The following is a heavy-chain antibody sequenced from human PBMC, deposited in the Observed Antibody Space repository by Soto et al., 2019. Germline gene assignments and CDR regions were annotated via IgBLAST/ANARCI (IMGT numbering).Heavy chain of an antibody. CDR3: ARGDCIWDFDV. D-gene: IGHD2-21*01. CDR1: GYTFTTYG. Sequence: QVQLVQSGAEVKKPGASVKVSCKASGYTFTTYGISWVRQAPGQGLEWMGWISVYNGNTDYAQKRQGRVTSTTDTYMTTVYLELRGLRSDDRAGYYCARGDCIWDFDVWGPGTLVTVSS. J-gene: IGHJ2*01. V-gene: IGHV1-18*01. CDR2: ISVYNGNT.